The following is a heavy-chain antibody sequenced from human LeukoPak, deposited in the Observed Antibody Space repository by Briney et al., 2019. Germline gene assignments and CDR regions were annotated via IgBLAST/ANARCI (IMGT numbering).Heavy chain of an antibody. Sequence: GSLRISCKGSGYSFSSYWISWVRQMPGKGLEWMGRTDPGDSFTKYRPSLEGRVTISVDKSLSTVYLQWSSLKASDTAIYYCARDGGGVSSWVSHWGQGTLVTVSS. CDR3: ARDGGGVSSWVSH. V-gene: IGHV5-10-1*01. CDR1: GYSFSSYW. J-gene: IGHJ4*02. CDR2: TDPGDSFT. D-gene: IGHD2-8*02.